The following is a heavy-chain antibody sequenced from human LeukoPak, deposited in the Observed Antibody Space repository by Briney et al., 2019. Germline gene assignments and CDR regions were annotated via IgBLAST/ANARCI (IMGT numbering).Heavy chain of an antibody. J-gene: IGHJ6*02. V-gene: IGHV3-30*18. CDR1: GFTFSSYG. CDR2: ISYDGSNK. D-gene: IGHD3-9*01. Sequence: GRSLRLSCAASGFTFSSYGMHWVRQAPRKGLEWVAVISYDGSNKYYADSVKGRFTISRDNSKNTLYLQMNSLRAEDTAVYYCAKDSEGPLRYFDWYYYYYGMDVWGQGTTVTVSS. CDR3: AKDSEGPLRYFDWYYYYYGMDV.